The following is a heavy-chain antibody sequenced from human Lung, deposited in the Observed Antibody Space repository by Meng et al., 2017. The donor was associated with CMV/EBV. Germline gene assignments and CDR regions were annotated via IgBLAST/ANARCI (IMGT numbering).Heavy chain of an antibody. CDR2: IIPIFGIP. Sequence: SXXVSXKASGGTFSNYAVSWVRQAPGQGLEWMGGIIPIFGIPNYARNFKGKITISTDGSTVYMEVNSLRSEDTATYYCAHSGSTTCYTCRMGVWGQGNTVTGAS. V-gene: IGHV1-69*05. J-gene: IGHJ6*02. D-gene: IGHD2-15*01. CDR3: AHSGSTTCYTCRMGV. CDR1: GGTFSNYA.